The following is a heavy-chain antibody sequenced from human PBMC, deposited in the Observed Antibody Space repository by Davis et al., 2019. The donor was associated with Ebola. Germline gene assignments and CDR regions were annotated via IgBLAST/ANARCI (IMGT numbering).Heavy chain of an antibody. Sequence: GESLKISCAASGFTFSSYDMHWVRQATGKGLEWVSAIGTAGDTYYPGSVKGRFTISRENAKNSLYLQMNSLRAGDTAVYYCARGEKNGDYVGAFDIWGQGTMVTVSS. D-gene: IGHD4-17*01. CDR3: ARGEKNGDYVGAFDI. V-gene: IGHV3-13*01. CDR2: IGTAGDT. J-gene: IGHJ3*02. CDR1: GFTFSSYD.